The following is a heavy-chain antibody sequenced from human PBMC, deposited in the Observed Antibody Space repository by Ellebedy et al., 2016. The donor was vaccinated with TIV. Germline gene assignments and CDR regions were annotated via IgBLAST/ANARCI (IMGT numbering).Heavy chain of an antibody. CDR3: ARDGYHYAMDV. CDR2: VNKDGGEK. D-gene: IGHD3-16*01. V-gene: IGHV3-7*01. J-gene: IGHJ6*02. CDR1: GFTFSRNW. Sequence: GGSLRLSXAASGFTFSRNWMSWVRQAPGKGLEWVANVNKDGGEKYYVDSVKGRFTISRDNANNSLYLQMNSLRGDDTAIYYCARDGYHYAMDVWGQGTTVTVSS.